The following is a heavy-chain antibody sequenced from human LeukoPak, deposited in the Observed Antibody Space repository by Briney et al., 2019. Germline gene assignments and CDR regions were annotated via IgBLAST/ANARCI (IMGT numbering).Heavy chain of an antibody. CDR3: AKRMYGWYQIDY. CDR2: ITGPGEGT. CDR1: GFSSSDYA. V-gene: IGHV3-23*01. Sequence: PGGSLRLSCAASGFSSSDYAMSWGRQAPGEGLGWVSAITGPGEGTWYADSVQGRFTTSRDNSKNTLYLQMNSLRAEDTAVYFCAKRMYGWYQIDYWGQGTQVTVSS. D-gene: IGHD6-19*01. J-gene: IGHJ4*02.